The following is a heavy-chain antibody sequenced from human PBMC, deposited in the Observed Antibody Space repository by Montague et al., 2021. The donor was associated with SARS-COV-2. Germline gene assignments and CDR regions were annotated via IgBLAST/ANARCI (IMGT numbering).Heavy chain of an antibody. CDR1: GGSIRSSSYY. D-gene: IGHD3-9*01. CDR3: ARHKRFDWLLIPKGGYYCTDV. J-gene: IGHJ6*02. V-gene: IGHV4-39*01. CDR2: IYYSGST. Sequence: SETLSLTCTVSGGSIRSSSYYWGWIRQPPGKGLEWIGSIYYSGSTYYNPSLKSRVTISVDTSKNQFSLKLSSVTAADTAVYYCARHKRFDWLLIPKGGYYCTDVGGQGPTSTVSS.